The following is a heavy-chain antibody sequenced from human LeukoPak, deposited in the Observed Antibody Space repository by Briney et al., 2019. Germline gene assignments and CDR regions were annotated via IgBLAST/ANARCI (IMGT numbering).Heavy chain of an antibody. Sequence: ASVKVSCKASGGTFSSYGISWVRQAPGQGLEWMGIINPSGGSTSYAQKFQGRVTMTRDTSTSTVYMELSSLRSEDTAVYYCAREPRQWLVLVLDYWGQGTLVTVSS. CDR1: GGTFSSYG. J-gene: IGHJ4*02. D-gene: IGHD6-19*01. CDR2: INPSGGST. CDR3: AREPRQWLVLVLDY. V-gene: IGHV1-46*01.